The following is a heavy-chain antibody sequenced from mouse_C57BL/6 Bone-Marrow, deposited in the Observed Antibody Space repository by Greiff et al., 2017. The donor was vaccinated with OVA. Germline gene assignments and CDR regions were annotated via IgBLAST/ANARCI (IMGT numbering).Heavy chain of an antibody. CDR2: IDPSDSYT. D-gene: IGHD2-4*01. J-gene: IGHJ2*01. Sequence: VQLQQPGAELVKPGASVKLSCKASGYTFTSYWMQWVKQRPGQGLEWIGEIDPSDSYTNSNQKFKGKATLTVDTSSSTAYMQLSSLTSEDSAVYYCYDYDGYWGQGTTLTVSS. CDR1: GYTFTSYW. CDR3: YDYDGY. V-gene: IGHV1-50*01.